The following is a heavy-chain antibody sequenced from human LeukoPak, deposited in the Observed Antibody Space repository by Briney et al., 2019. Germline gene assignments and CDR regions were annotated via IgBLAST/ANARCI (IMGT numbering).Heavy chain of an antibody. Sequence: GGSPRLSCAASGFTFSSYGMHWVRQAPGKGLEWVAVIWYDGSNKYYADSVKGRFTISRDNSKNTLYLQMNSLGAEDTAVYYCASSPNWGGSDFDYWGQGTLVTVSS. D-gene: IGHD7-27*01. CDR3: ASSPNWGGSDFDY. V-gene: IGHV3-33*01. J-gene: IGHJ4*02. CDR1: GFTFSSYG. CDR2: IWYDGSNK.